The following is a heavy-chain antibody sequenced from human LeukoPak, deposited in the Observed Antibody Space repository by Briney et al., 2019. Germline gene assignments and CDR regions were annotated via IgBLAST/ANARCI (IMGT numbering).Heavy chain of an antibody. CDR1: GYGFSSSW. V-gene: IGHV5-51*01. J-gene: IGHJ4*02. Sequence: GESLKISLYGSGYGFSSSWIGWVRQMPGKGLEWMGFTYPGDSDTRYSPSFQAQVTISADKSIGTAFLQWRSLKASDTAMYYCAVGTTPYFVDYWGQGTLVTVSS. CDR2: TYPGDSDT. D-gene: IGHD2/OR15-2a*01. CDR3: AVGTTPYFVDY.